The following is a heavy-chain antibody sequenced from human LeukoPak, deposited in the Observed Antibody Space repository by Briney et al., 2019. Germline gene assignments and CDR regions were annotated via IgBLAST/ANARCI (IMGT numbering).Heavy chain of an antibody. Sequence: GGSLRLSCAASEFTFSNYALHWVRQAPGKGLQWVAVISYDGNTIHYADSVKGRFIISRDNSKNTLYLQMNSLRAEDTAVYYCAKSLSSGWNHLYFDYWGQGTLVTVSS. CDR2: ISYDGNTI. D-gene: IGHD6-25*01. V-gene: IGHV3-30-3*01. CDR1: EFTFSNYA. J-gene: IGHJ4*02. CDR3: AKSLSSGWNHLYFDY.